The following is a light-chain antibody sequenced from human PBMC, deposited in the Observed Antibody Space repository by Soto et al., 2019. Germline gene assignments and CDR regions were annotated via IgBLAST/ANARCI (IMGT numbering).Light chain of an antibody. J-gene: IGKJ5*01. V-gene: IGKV1-5*01. CDR3: QQYNSYSIT. Sequence: LMTMYKYTLSQSVGDRVTISSLASQSISRWLAWYQQKPGRAPKLLIYDVSSLKSGVPSRFSGSGSGTEFTLTISSLQPDDLAAYYCQQYNSYSITFGHGTRLDIK. CDR2: DVS. CDR1: QSISRW.